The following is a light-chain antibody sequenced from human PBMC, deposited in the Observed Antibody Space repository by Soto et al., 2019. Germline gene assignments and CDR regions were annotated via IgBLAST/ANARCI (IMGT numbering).Light chain of an antibody. CDR1: QGISSW. CDR2: AAS. CDR3: QQANSFPALT. V-gene: IGKV1-12*01. J-gene: IGKJ4*01. Sequence: DIQMTQSPSSVSASVGDRVTITCRASQGISSWLAWYPQKPGKAPKLLIYAASSLQSGVPSRFSRSGSGNDFTLTLRSLQAEDFATYYCQQANSFPALTFRGGTKVEIK.